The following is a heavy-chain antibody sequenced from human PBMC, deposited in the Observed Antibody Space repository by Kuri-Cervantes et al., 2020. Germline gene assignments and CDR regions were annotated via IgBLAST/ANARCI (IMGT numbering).Heavy chain of an antibody. CDR3: AKEVATIFGSFDY. Sequence: GESLKIFCAASGFTFSSYAMSWVRQAPGKGLEWVSAISGSGGSTYYADSVKGRFTISRDNSKNTLYLQMNSLRAEDTAVYYCAKEVATIFGSFDYWGQGTLVTVSS. D-gene: IGHD5-12*01. CDR2: ISGSGGST. J-gene: IGHJ4*02. V-gene: IGHV3-23*01. CDR1: GFTFSSYA.